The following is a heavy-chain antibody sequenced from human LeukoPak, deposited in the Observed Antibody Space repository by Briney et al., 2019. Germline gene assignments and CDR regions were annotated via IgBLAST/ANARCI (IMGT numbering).Heavy chain of an antibody. Sequence: PSETLSLTCAVYGGSFSGYYWSWIRQPPGKGLEWIGEINHSGSTNYNPSLKSRVTISVDTSKNQFSLKLSSVTAADTAVYYCARVDSSSSSYYGMDVWGQGTTVTVSS. V-gene: IGHV4-34*01. D-gene: IGHD6-6*01. CDR1: GGSFSGYY. J-gene: IGHJ6*02. CDR3: ARVDSSSSSYYGMDV. CDR2: INHSGST.